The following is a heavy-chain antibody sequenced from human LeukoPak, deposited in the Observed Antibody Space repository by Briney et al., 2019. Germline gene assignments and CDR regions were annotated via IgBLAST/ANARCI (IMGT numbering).Heavy chain of an antibody. CDR2: IYTSGST. J-gene: IGHJ4*02. V-gene: IGHV4-61*02. D-gene: IGHD2-15*01. CDR1: GGSISSGTYY. Sequence: SETLSLTCTISGGSISSGTYYWSWIRQPAGKGLEWIGRIYTSGSTNYNPSLKSRITISVDTSKNQFSLKLSSVTAADTAVYYCARNSCPSGSCYDNRGYFDYWGQGTLVTVSS. CDR3: ARNSCPSGSCYDNRGYFDY.